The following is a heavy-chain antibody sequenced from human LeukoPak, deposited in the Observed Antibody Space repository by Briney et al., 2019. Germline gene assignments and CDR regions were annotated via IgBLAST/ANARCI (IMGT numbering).Heavy chain of an antibody. CDR3: ARSRYFDWMDPDY. V-gene: IGHV1-46*01. CDR1: GYTFSSYY. J-gene: IGHJ4*02. CDR2: INPSGGST. D-gene: IGHD3-9*01. Sequence: ASVKVSCKASGYTFSSYYIYWVRQAPGQGLEWMGIINPSGGSTSYAQKFQGRVTMTRDTSTSTVYMELSSLRSEDTAVYYCARSRYFDWMDPDYWGQGTLVTVSS.